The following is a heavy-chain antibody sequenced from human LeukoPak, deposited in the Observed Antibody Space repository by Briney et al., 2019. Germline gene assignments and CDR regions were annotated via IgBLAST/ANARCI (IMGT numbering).Heavy chain of an antibody. CDR1: GFTFSSYS. D-gene: IGHD4-11*01. CDR3: ARGGSKYLPFDY. CDR2: ISSSSSYI. Sequence: GGSLRLSCAASGFTFSSYSMNWVRQAPGKGLEWVSSISSSSSYIYYADSVKGRFTISRDNAKNSLYLQMNSLRAEDTAVYYCARGGSKYLPFDYWGQGTPVTVSS. J-gene: IGHJ4*02. V-gene: IGHV3-21*01.